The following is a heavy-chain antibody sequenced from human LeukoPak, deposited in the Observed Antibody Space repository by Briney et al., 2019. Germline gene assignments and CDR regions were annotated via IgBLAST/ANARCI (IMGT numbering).Heavy chain of an antibody. V-gene: IGHV3-48*04. CDR3: TRDLVGATSDF. CDR2: ISPSNRTI. J-gene: IGHJ4*02. Sequence: GGSLRLSCTASGFTFSSCTMNWVRQAPGKGLEWVSHISPSNRTIYYADSVKGRFTISRDNAKNTLYLQMNSLRAEDTAVYYCTRDLVGATSDFWGQGTLVTVSS. CDR1: GFTFSSCT. D-gene: IGHD1-26*01.